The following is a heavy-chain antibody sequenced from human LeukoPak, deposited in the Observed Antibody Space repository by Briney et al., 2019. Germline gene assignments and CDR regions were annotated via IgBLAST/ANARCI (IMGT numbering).Heavy chain of an antibody. CDR1: GDSINNDDYY. D-gene: IGHD2-2*01. Sequence: SETLSLTCTVSGDSINNDDYYWSWIRQPPGKGLEWIGYVYYSGSTYYNPSLKSRVTISVDTSKNQFSLKLSSVTAADTAVYYCARGGMGDIVVAPAAMDVWGQGTTVTVSS. CDR3: ARGGMGDIVVAPAAMDV. CDR2: VYYSGST. J-gene: IGHJ6*02. V-gene: IGHV4-30-4*01.